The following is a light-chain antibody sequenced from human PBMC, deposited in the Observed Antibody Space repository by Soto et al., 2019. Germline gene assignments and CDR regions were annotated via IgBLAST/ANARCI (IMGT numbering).Light chain of an antibody. V-gene: IGKV3-20*01. CDR2: GTF. J-gene: IGKJ3*01. CDR1: QSVNSDY. CDR3: QHYGSSPSFI. Sequence: EIVLTQSPGTLSLSPGERATLSCRASQSVNSDYLAWYQQKPGQAPRLLIYGTFNRPTGIPDRFSGTGSGSDFTLTISRLEPEDFAVYFCQHYGSSPSFIFGPGTKVDIK.